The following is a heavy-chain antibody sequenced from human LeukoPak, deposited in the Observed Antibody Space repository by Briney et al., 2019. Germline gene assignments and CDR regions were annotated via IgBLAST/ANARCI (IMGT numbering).Heavy chain of an antibody. V-gene: IGHV4-59*01. CDR2: VHYSGTT. D-gene: IGHD4-17*01. Sequence: SETLSLTCTVSDGSITNYDWSWVRQPPGKGLEFIGHVHYSGTTNYNPSLRSRVTISIDTSKKHFFLKLKSVTAADTAVYYCATGYGDFRVEGRYFYSWGQGALVTVSS. J-gene: IGHJ4*02. CDR1: DGSITNYD. CDR3: ATGYGDFRVEGRYFYS.